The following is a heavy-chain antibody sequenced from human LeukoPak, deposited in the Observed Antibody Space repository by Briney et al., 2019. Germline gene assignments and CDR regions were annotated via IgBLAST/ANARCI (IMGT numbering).Heavy chain of an antibody. V-gene: IGHV4-59*01. CDR1: GGSISSYY. CDR3: ARVASGWYEIVGWFDP. CDR2: IYYSGST. D-gene: IGHD6-19*01. Sequence: TSETLSLTCTVSGGSISSYYWSWIRQPPGKGLEWIGYIYYSGSTNYNPSLKSRVTISVDTSKNQFSLKLSSVTAADTAVYYCARVASGWYEIVGWFDPWGQGTLVTVSS. J-gene: IGHJ5*02.